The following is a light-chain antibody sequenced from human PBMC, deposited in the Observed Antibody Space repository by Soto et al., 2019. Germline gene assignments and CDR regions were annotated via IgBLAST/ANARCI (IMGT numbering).Light chain of an antibody. V-gene: IGLV3-21*02. J-gene: IGLJ1*01. CDR3: QVWDTNTDHFFV. CDR1: DLATYS. Sequence: SYELTQPPSVSVAPGQTATISCGGNDLATYSVHWYQLKPGQAPVLVVYNDDARPSGIPERFSGSNSGNAATLTISRVEAGDEVDYFCQVWDTNTDHFFVFGPGTKLTVL. CDR2: NDD.